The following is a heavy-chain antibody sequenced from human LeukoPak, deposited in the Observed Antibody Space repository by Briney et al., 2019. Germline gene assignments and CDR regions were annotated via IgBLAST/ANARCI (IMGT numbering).Heavy chain of an antibody. CDR1: GFTFSNYG. CDR2: IWYDGSNK. J-gene: IGHJ4*02. CDR3: AAYGSGAP. V-gene: IGHV3-33*01. D-gene: IGHD6-19*01. Sequence: PGGSLRLSCAASGFTFSNYGMHWVRQAPGKGLEWVAVIWYDGSNKYYGDSVKGRFTISRDNSKNTLYLQMNSLRAEDTAVYYCAAYGSGAPGGQGTLVTVSS.